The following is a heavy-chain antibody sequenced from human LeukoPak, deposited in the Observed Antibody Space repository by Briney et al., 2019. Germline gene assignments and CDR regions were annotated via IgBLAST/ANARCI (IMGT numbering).Heavy chain of an antibody. CDR3: TTGAPRAYSGSYSNC. CDR1: GFTFSNYN. Sequence: GGSLRLSCAASGFTFSNYNMNWVRQAPGKGLEWVGRVKSKTDGGTTDYAAPVKGRFTISRDDSQNTLYLQMNSLKTEDTAVYYCTTGAPRAYSGSYSNCWGQGTLVTVSS. V-gene: IGHV3-15*01. CDR2: VKSKTDGGTT. D-gene: IGHD1-26*01. J-gene: IGHJ4*02.